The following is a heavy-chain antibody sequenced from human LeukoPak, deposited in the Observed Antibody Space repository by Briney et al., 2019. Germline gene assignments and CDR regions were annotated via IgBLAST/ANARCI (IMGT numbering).Heavy chain of an antibody. D-gene: IGHD6-19*01. CDR3: ARDRGLLYGSSGCLDS. Sequence: AAVKVSCKASGYTFTSYYMHWVRQAPGQGLEWMGLNNPSSGTTSYAQKFQGRVTMTRDTSTSTVYMELSSLTSEDTAVYYCARDRGLLYGSSGCLDSWGQGTLVTVSS. CDR1: GYTFTSYY. J-gene: IGHJ4*02. V-gene: IGHV1-46*01. CDR2: NNPSSGTT.